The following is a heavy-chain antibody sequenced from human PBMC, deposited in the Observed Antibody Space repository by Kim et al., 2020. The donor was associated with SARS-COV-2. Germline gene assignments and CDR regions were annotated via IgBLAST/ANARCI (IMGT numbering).Heavy chain of an antibody. V-gene: IGHV3-66*01. D-gene: IGHD5-18*01. CDR1: GFTVSSNY. CDR2: IYSGGST. Sequence: GGSLRLSCAASGFTVSSNYMSWVRQAPGKGLEWVSVIYSGGSTYYADSVKGRFTISRDNSKNTLYLQMNSLRAEDTAVYYCARAEGYSYGSSPFDYWGQGTLVTVSS. CDR3: ARAEGYSYGSSPFDY. J-gene: IGHJ4*02.